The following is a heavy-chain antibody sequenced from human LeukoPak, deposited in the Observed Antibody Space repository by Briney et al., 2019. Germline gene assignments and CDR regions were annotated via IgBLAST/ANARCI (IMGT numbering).Heavy chain of an antibody. CDR3: TKDYGDYGLYGYYYYYGMDV. CDR1: GFTFSNAW. J-gene: IGHJ6*02. D-gene: IGHD4-17*01. V-gene: IGHV3-15*01. CDR2: IKSKTDGGTT. Sequence: GGSLRLSCAASGFTFSNAWMSWVRRAPGKGLEWVGRIKSKTDGGTTDYAAPVKGRFTISRDDSKNTLYLQMNSLKTEDTAVYYCTKDYGDYGLYGYYYYYGMDVWGQGTTVTVSS.